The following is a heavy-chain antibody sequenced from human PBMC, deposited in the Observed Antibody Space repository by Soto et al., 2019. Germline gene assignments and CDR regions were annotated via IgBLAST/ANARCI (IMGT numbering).Heavy chain of an antibody. Sequence: SETLSLTCAVSGYSISSGYYWGWIRQPPGKGLEWIGSIYHSGSTYYNPSLKSRVTISVDTSKNQVSLKLTSVTAADTAVYYCARYCSSVTCHGFDPWGQGTLVTVSS. CDR2: IYHSGST. D-gene: IGHD2-2*01. CDR1: GYSISSGYY. CDR3: ARYCSSVTCHGFDP. J-gene: IGHJ5*02. V-gene: IGHV4-38-2*01.